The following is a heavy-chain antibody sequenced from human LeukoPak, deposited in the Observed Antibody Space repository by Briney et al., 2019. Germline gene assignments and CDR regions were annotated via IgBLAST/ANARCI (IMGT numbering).Heavy chain of an antibody. CDR1: GFTFSSYA. D-gene: IGHD3-3*01. Sequence: PGGSLRLSCAASGFTFSSYAMHWVRQAPGKGLEWVAVISYDGSNKYYADSVKGRFTISRDNSKNTLYLQMNSLRAEDTAVYYCAKNVTVYDYWGQGTLVTVSS. CDR3: AKNVTVYDY. CDR2: ISYDGSNK. J-gene: IGHJ4*02. V-gene: IGHV3-30*04.